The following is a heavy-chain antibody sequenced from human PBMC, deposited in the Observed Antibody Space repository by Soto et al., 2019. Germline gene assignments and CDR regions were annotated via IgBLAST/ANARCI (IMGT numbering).Heavy chain of an antibody. D-gene: IGHD3-3*01. CDR2: ISNSGRST. V-gene: IGHV3-23*01. J-gene: IGHJ4*02. CDR1: GLTFSSYA. CDR3: AKDALAYYDFWS. Sequence: GGSLRLSCAASGLTFSSYAMSWVRQAPGKGLEWVSHISNSGRSTKYADSVKGRFTISRDNSKNTLYLQMNSLRAEDTAIYYCAKDALAYYDFWSWGQGTLVTGS.